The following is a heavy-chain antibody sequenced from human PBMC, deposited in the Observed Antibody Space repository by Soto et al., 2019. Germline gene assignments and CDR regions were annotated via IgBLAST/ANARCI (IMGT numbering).Heavy chain of an antibody. V-gene: IGHV3-23*01. D-gene: IGHD1-26*01. CDR1: GFTYSSYA. CDR2: ISGSGGST. CDR3: ARRGSGSDYDY. J-gene: IGHJ4*02. Sequence: EVQLLESGGGLVQPGGSLRLSCAASGFTYSSYAMRWVRQVPVKGLEWISAISGSGGSTYDADSVKGRFTISRDNSKNTLYLQMNSLRAEDTAVYYCARRGSGSDYDYWGQGTLVTVSS.